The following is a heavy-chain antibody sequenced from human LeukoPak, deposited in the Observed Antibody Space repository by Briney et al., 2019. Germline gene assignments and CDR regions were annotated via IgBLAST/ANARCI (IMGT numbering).Heavy chain of an antibody. D-gene: IGHD3-16*01. CDR2: IKEDGSQK. CDR3: ARGQPMGAH. CDR1: GFTLSNYW. Sequence: GGSLRLSCAASGFTLSNYWMSWVRQAPGKGLEWVANIKEDGSQKFYVDSVKGRFIISRDNAKNSLYLHMNSLRVEDTAIYYCARGQPMGAHWGQGTLVTVSS. J-gene: IGHJ4*02. V-gene: IGHV3-7*04.